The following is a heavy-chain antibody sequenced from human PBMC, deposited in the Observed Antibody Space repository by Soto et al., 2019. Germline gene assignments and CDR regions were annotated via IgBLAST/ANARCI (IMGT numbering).Heavy chain of an antibody. V-gene: IGHV3-53*01. Sequence: XVSLRLSCAASGFTFSSNYKSWVRQAPGKGLEWVSVIYSGVSTYYADSVKGRFTISRDNSKDTLYLQMNSLRAEDTAVYYCARDLSVGRGAFDIWGQGTMVTV. CDR2: IYSGVST. J-gene: IGHJ3*02. CDR3: ARDLSVGRGAFDI. D-gene: IGHD1-26*01. CDR1: GFTFSSNY.